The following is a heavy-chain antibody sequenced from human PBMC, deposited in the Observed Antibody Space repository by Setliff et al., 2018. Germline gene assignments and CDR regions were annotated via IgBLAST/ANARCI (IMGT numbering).Heavy chain of an antibody. D-gene: IGHD3-22*01. V-gene: IGHV4-59*12. CDR3: ARDHPTYYYDSRGLGS. Sequence: SETLSLTCTVSGGSISSYYWSWIRQPPGKGLEWIGHIYIGGSANYNPSLKSRVTISLDTSRNQFSLKLTSVTAADTAVYYCARDHPTYYYDSRGLGSWGQGTLVTVSS. CDR1: GGSISSYY. J-gene: IGHJ5*02. CDR2: IYIGGSA.